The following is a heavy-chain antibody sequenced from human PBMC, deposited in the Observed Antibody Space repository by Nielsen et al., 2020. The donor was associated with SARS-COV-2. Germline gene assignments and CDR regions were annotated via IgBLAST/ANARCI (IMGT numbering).Heavy chain of an antibody. CDR2: IWYDGSNK. CDR1: GFPFNRYG. J-gene: IGHJ3*02. D-gene: IGHD2/OR15-2a*01. CDR3: ARGSSMCDAFDI. Sequence: GESLKTPRAALGFPFNRYGMHWVRQAPGKGVEGVAVIWYDGSNKYFADSVKGRFTISRDNSKNTLYLQMNSLRAEDTAVYYCARGSSMCDAFDIWGQGTMVTVSS. V-gene: IGHV3-33*01.